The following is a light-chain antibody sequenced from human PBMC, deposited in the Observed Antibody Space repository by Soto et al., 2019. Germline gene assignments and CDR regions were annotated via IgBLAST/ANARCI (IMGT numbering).Light chain of an antibody. CDR2: GAS. J-gene: IGKJ1*01. V-gene: IGKV3-20*01. Sequence: EIVLTQAPATLSLSPGERATLSCRASQSVNSNYVAWYHHKPGQAPRLLFYGASHRATGIPDRFSGSGSGTDFTLTISRLEPEDFAVYYCQQYGNSPQTFGQVTKVEIK. CDR3: QQYGNSPQT. CDR1: QSVNSNY.